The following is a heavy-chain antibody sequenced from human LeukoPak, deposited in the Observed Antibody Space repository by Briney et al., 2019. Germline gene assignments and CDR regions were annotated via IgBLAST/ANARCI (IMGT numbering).Heavy chain of an antibody. Sequence: GGSLRLSCAASGFTVSSNYMTWVRQAPGRGLEWVSVIYSGGDTYYADSVKGRFTISRDNSKNTLYLQMNSLRAEDTAVYYFARDSHRDYMDVWGKGTTVTVSS. D-gene: IGHD1-14*01. CDR1: GFTVSSNY. CDR3: ARDSHRDYMDV. J-gene: IGHJ6*03. V-gene: IGHV3-53*01. CDR2: IYSGGDT.